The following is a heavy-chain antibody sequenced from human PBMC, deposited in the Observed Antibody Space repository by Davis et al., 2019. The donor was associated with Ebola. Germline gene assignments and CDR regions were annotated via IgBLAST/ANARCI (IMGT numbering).Heavy chain of an antibody. CDR1: GFTFSSYA. CDR2: ISSNGGST. D-gene: IGHD3-10*01. CDR3: ARSLVWVQGVRRQYDGMDV. Sequence: GGSLRLSCSASGFTFSSYAMHWVRQAPGKGLEYVSAISSNGGSTYYADSVKGRFTISRDNSKNTLYLQMSSLRAEDTAVYYCARSLVWVQGVRRQYDGMDVWGQGTTVTVSS. J-gene: IGHJ6*02. V-gene: IGHV3-64D*08.